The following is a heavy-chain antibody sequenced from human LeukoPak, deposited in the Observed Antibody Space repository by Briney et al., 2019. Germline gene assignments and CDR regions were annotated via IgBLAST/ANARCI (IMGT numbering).Heavy chain of an antibody. CDR2: IWYDGSNK. V-gene: IGHV3-33*01. D-gene: IGHD2-15*01. CDR3: ARDYLWNRHCSSGSCYSSYGMDV. CDR1: GFTFSSYG. J-gene: IGHJ6*02. Sequence: GRSLRLSCAASGFTFSSYGMHWVRQAPGKGLEWVAVIWYDGSNKYYADSVKGRFTISRDNSKNTLYLQMNSLRAEDTAVYYCARDYLWNRHCSSGSCYSSYGMDVWGQGTTVTVSS.